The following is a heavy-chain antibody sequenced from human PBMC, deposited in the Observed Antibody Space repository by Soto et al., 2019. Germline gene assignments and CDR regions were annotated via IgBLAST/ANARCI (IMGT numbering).Heavy chain of an antibody. D-gene: IGHD4-4*01. CDR3: ARVWVTVTYFDY. V-gene: IGHV4-59*01. CDR2: IYYSGST. Sequence: QVQLQESGPGLVKPSETLSLTCTVSGGSISSYYWSWIRQPPGKGLEWIGYIYYSGSTNYNPSLKSRVTISVDTSKNQFSLKLSSVTAADTAVYYCARVWVTVTYFDYWGQGTLVTVSS. CDR1: GGSISSYY. J-gene: IGHJ4*02.